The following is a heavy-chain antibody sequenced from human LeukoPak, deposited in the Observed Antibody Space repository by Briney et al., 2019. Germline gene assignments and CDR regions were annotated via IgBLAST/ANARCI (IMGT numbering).Heavy chain of an antibody. V-gene: IGHV3-23*01. D-gene: IGHD3-22*01. J-gene: IGHJ4*02. CDR3: AKDKWYYYDSSGYYQGLFDY. CDR2: LSGSGGST. Sequence: GGSLRLSCAASGFTFSSYAMSWVRQAPGKGLEWVSGLSGSGGSTYYTESVKGRFTISRDNSKNTLYLQMNSLRAEDTAVYYCAKDKWYYYDSSGYYQGLFDYWGQGTLVTVSS. CDR1: GFTFSSYA.